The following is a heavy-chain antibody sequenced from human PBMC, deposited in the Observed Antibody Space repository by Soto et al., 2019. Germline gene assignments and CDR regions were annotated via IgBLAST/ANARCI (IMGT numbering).Heavy chain of an antibody. D-gene: IGHD6-13*01. CDR2: IYYIGST. V-gene: IGHV4-39*01. CDR3: AGSYSSSWTYYYYYGMDV. Sequence: SETLSLTCTVSGGSISSSIYYWGWIRQPPGNGLEWIGSIYYIGSTYYNPSLKSRVTISVDTSKNQFSLKLSSVTAADTAVYYCAGSYSSSWTYYYYYGMDVWGQGTTVTVYS. CDR1: GGSISSSIYY. J-gene: IGHJ6*02.